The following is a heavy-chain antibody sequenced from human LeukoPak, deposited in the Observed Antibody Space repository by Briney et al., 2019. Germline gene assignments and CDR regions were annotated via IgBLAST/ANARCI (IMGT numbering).Heavy chain of an antibody. Sequence: GRSLRLSCAVSGFTFDDYAMPWVRQAPGKGLQWVSGISWNGGPLGYADSVKGRFTISRDNAKNSLYLQMNSLRAEDTALYYCAKDSNYYDSSGYYGPFDYWGQGTLVTVSS. CDR2: ISWNGGPL. D-gene: IGHD3-22*01. CDR1: GFTFDDYA. CDR3: AKDSNYYDSSGYYGPFDY. J-gene: IGHJ4*02. V-gene: IGHV3-9*01.